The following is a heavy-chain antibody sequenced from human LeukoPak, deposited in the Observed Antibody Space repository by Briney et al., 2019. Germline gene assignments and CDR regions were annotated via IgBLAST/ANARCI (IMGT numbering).Heavy chain of an antibody. CDR1: GGSFSGYY. J-gene: IGHJ4*02. CDR2: INHSGST. CDR3: ARRDSSSWYSDY. D-gene: IGHD6-13*01. V-gene: IGHV4-34*01. Sequence: SETLSLTCAVYGGSFSGYYWSWIRQPPGKGLEWIGEINHSGSTNYNPSLKSRVTISVDTSKNQFSLKLSSVTAADTAVYYCARRDSSSWYSDYWGQGTLVTVSS.